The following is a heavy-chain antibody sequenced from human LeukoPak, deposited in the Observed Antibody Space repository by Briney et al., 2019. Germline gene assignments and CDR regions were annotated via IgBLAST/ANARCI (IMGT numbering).Heavy chain of an antibody. J-gene: IGHJ3*02. Sequence: GGSLRLSCAASGFTFSSYGMHWVRQAPGKGLKWVAVIWYDGSNKYYADSVKGRFTISRDNSKNTLYLQMNSLRAEDTAVYYCARVVPAAMMPGDAFDIWGQGTMVTVSS. D-gene: IGHD2-2*01. CDR2: IWYDGSNK. CDR1: GFTFSSYG. CDR3: ARVVPAAMMPGDAFDI. V-gene: IGHV3-33*01.